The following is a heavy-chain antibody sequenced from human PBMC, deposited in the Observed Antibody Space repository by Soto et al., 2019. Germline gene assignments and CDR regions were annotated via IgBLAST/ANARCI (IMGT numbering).Heavy chain of an antibody. Sequence: QVQLQESGPGLVKASQTLSLTCTVSGDSISSDGYYLTWIRQHPGKGLKWIGDIYYSGSTSYNPSLESRVTMSVHTSDNQLSLKLLSVTAADTAIYYCARRHDALTGPDAFDVWGQGTKVTVSS. D-gene: IGHD3-9*01. J-gene: IGHJ3*01. V-gene: IGHV4-31*03. CDR2: IYYSGST. CDR1: GDSISSDGYY. CDR3: ARRHDALTGPDAFDV.